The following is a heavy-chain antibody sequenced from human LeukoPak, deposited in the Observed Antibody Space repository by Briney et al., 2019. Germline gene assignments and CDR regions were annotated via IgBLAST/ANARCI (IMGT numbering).Heavy chain of an antibody. CDR3: AKDIVGGGDDY. Sequence: GGSLRLSCAASGFTFSNAWMSWVRQAPGKGLEWVANIKQDGSEKYYVDSVKGRFTISRDNAKNSLYLQMNSLRAEDTAVYYCAKDIVGGGDDYWGQGTLVIVSS. CDR2: IKQDGSEK. D-gene: IGHD2-21*02. J-gene: IGHJ4*02. V-gene: IGHV3-7*01. CDR1: GFTFSNAW.